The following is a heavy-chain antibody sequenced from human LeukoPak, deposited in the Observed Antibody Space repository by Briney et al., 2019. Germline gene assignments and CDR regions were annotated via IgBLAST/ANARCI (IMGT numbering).Heavy chain of an antibody. D-gene: IGHD2-15*01. CDR2: IYYSGGT. V-gene: IGHV4-59*01. Sequence: KPSETLSLTCTVSGGSISTYYWSWVRQPPGKGLEWIGYIYYSGGTNYNPPLKSRVTISVDMSKNQFSLKLSLVTAADTAVYYCARYSAAALNYWGQGTLVTVSS. CDR1: GGSISTYY. J-gene: IGHJ4*02. CDR3: ARYSAAALNY.